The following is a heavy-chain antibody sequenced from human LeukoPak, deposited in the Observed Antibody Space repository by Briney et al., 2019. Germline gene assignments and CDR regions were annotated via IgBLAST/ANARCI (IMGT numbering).Heavy chain of an antibody. J-gene: IGHJ4*02. V-gene: IGHV3-15*01. CDR1: GFTFSNAW. CDR3: TTSGGGYGPYYFDY. CDR2: IKSKTDGGTT. D-gene: IGHD5-12*01. Sequence: KPGGSLRLSCAASGFTFSNAWVSWVRQAPGKGLEWVGRIKSKTDGGTTDYAAPVKGRFTISRDDSKNTLYLQMNSLKTEDTAVYYCTTSGGGYGPYYFDYWGQGTLVTVSS.